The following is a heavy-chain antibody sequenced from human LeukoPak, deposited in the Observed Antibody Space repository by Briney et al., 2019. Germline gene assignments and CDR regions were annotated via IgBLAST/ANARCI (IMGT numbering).Heavy chain of an antibody. Sequence: SVKVSCKASGGTFSSYAISWVRQAPGQGLEWMGGIIPIFGTANYAQKFQGRVTITADESTSTAYMELSSLRSEDTAVYYCAGGGGIAAARPFDYWGQGTLVTVSS. V-gene: IGHV1-69*01. CDR3: AGGGGIAAARPFDY. J-gene: IGHJ4*02. CDR2: IIPIFGTA. CDR1: GGTFSSYA. D-gene: IGHD6-13*01.